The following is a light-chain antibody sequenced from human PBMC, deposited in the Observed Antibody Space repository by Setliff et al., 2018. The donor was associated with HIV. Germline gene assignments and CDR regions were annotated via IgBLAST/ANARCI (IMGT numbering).Light chain of an antibody. CDR3: SSYAITNTLP. J-gene: IGLJ1*01. CDR1: SRDVGGYNY. Sequence: QSALTQPASVSGSPGQSITISCTGTSRDVGGYNYVSWYQQHPGKAPKLMIYEVRNRPSGVSSRFSGSKSGNTASLTISGLQTEDEADYYCSSYAITNTLPFGTGTKVTVL. V-gene: IGLV2-14*01. CDR2: EVR.